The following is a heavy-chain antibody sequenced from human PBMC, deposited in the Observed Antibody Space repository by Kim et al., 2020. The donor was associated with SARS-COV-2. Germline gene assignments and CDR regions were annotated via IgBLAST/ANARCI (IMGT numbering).Heavy chain of an antibody. J-gene: IGHJ4*02. Sequence: YAQKCQGRVTMTRNTSISTGYMELSSLRSEDTAVYYCARVGDSGYDFLDYWGQGTLVTVSS. V-gene: IGHV1-8*01. D-gene: IGHD5-12*01. CDR3: ARVGDSGYDFLDY.